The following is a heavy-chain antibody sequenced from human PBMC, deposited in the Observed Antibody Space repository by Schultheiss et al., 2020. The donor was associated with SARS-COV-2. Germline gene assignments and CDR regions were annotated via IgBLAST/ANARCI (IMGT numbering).Heavy chain of an antibody. CDR2: IYHSGST. J-gene: IGHJ4*02. CDR1: GGSISSGYY. Sequence: SETLSLTCSVSGGSISSGYYWGWIRQPPGKGLEWIGSIYHSGSTYYNPSLKSRVAISVDTSDNGCSLRLNSVTTADTAVYYCARGVAFDYWGQGTLVTVSS. D-gene: IGHD2-15*01. V-gene: IGHV4-38-2*02. CDR3: ARGVAFDY.